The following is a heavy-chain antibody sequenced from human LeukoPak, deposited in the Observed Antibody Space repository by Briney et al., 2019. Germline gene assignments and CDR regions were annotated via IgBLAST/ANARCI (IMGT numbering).Heavy chain of an antibody. CDR1: GFTFSSYG. J-gene: IGHJ4*02. D-gene: IGHD4-17*01. CDR3: AKTLSAYGDSDY. Sequence: GGSLRLSCAASGFTFSSYGMHWGRQAPGKGLEWVAFIRYDGSNKYYADSVKGRFTISRDNSKNTLYLQMNSLRAEDTAVYYCAKTLSAYGDSDYWGQGTLVTVSS. CDR2: IRYDGSNK. V-gene: IGHV3-30*02.